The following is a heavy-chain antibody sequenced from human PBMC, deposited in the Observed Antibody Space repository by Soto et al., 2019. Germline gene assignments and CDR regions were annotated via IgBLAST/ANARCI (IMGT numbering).Heavy chain of an antibody. J-gene: IGHJ4*02. CDR1: GFTLNTYS. CDR3: ARGVPDY. CDR2: ITSSGSTT. D-gene: IGHD3-10*01. Sequence: PGGSLRLSCEVSGFTLNTYSMNWVRQAPGKGLEWVSFITSSGSTTYYADSVKGRFTISRDNAKNSLYLQMNSLRAEDTAVYYCARGVPDYWGQGTLVTVSS. V-gene: IGHV3-48*04.